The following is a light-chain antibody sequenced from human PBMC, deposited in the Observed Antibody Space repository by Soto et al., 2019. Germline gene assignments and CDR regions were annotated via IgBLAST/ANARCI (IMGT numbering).Light chain of an antibody. Sequence: STLSSSVGDRVTITFRASESINTRLAWYQQKPGKAPKLLIYKASTLQGGVPSRFSGSGSGTEFTLTISSLQPDDFATYYCQQYNSYWTFGQGTKVDIK. J-gene: IGKJ1*01. CDR2: KAS. V-gene: IGKV1-5*03. CDR1: ESINTR. CDR3: QQYNSYWT.